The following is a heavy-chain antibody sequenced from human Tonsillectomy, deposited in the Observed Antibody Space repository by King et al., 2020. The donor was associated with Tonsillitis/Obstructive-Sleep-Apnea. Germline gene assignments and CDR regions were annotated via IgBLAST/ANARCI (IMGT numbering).Heavy chain of an antibody. J-gene: IGHJ6*02. D-gene: IGHD4-11*01. CDR2: IRSKANSYAT. CDR1: GFTFSGSA. CDR3: TRQGNYGARTGLDV. Sequence: GQLVQSGGGLVQPGGSLKLSCAASGFTFSGSAMHWVRQASGKGLEWVGRIRSKANSYATAYAASVKGRFTISRDDSKNTAYLQMNSLKTEDTAVYYCTRQGNYGARTGLDVWGQGTTVTVSS. V-gene: IGHV3-73*01.